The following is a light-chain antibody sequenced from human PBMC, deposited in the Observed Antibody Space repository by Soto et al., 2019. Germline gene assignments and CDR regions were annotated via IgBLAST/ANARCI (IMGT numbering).Light chain of an antibody. CDR2: CAS. CDR3: QQYNKWPPYT. Sequence: EIVMTQSPANLSVSPGERATLSCRASQSVSSNLAWYQQKPGQGPRLLIYCASTRATSIPARFSGSGSGTEFTLTINSLQSEDFAVNYCQQYNKWPPYTFGQGTKLEIK. J-gene: IGKJ2*01. V-gene: IGKV3-15*01. CDR1: QSVSSN.